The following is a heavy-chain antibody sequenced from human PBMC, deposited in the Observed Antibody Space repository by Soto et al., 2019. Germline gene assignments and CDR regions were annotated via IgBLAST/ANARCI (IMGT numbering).Heavy chain of an antibody. J-gene: IGHJ4*02. CDR1: GGSISSSSYY. CDR2: IYYSGST. D-gene: IGHD3-22*01. V-gene: IGHV4-61*05. Sequence: SETLSLTCTVSGGSISSSSYYWGWIRQPPGKGLEWIGYIYYSGSTNYNPSLKSRVTISVDTSKNQFSLKLSSVTAADTAVYYCARTYYYDSSGPTHNFDYWGQGTLVTVSS. CDR3: ARTYYYDSSGPTHNFDY.